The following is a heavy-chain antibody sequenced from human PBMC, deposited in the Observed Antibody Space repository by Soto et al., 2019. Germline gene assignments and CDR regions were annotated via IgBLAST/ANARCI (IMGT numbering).Heavy chain of an antibody. D-gene: IGHD4-17*01. CDR3: ARAYGVTPALFDP. Sequence: EVQLVESGGGLIQPGGSLRLSCAASGYTVSSDYMSWVRQAPGKGLEWVSVIYTGGSTYYADSVKGRFTFSRDNSKNTLYLQMNSLRDEDTAGYYWARAYGVTPALFDPWGQGTLVTVSS. J-gene: IGHJ5*02. CDR2: IYTGGST. CDR1: GYTVSSDY. V-gene: IGHV3-53*01.